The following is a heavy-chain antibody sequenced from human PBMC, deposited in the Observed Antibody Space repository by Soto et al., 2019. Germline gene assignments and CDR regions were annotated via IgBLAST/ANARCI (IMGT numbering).Heavy chain of an antibody. D-gene: IGHD3-10*01. J-gene: IGHJ6*02. CDR2: IIPIFGTA. Sequence: SVKVSCKASGGTFSSYASSWVRQAPGQGLEWMGGIIPIFGTANYARKFQGRVTITADESTSTAYMELSSLRSEDTAVYYCATRNELYVDVWGQGTTVTVSS. CDR1: GGTFSSYA. V-gene: IGHV1-69*13. CDR3: ATRNELYVDV.